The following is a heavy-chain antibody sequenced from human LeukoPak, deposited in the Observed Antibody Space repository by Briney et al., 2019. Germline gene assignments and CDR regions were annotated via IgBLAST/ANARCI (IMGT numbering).Heavy chain of an antibody. J-gene: IGHJ3*02. D-gene: IGHD6-13*01. CDR3: ARDWIIAAAGDAFDI. CDR1: GGSFSGYY. CDR2: IYTSGST. V-gene: IGHV4-4*07. Sequence: SETLSLTCAVYGGSFSGYYWSWIRQPAGKGLEWIGRIYTSGSTNYNPSLKSRVTISVDTSKNQFSLKLSSVTAADTAVYYCARDWIIAAAGDAFDIWGQGTMVTVSS.